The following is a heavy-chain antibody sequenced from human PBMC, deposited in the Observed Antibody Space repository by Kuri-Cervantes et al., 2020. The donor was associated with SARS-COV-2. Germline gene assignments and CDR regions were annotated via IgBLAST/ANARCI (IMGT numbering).Heavy chain of an antibody. Sequence: ASVKVSCKASGYTFTGYYMRWVRQAPGQGLEWMGWINPNSGGTNYAQKFQGRVTMTRDTSISTVYMELSSLRSEDTAVYYCARGGRQGSYDFWSGYYDAMGWFDPWGQGTLVTVSS. CDR2: INPNSGGT. CDR1: GYTFTGYY. J-gene: IGHJ5*02. CDR3: ARGGRQGSYDFWSGYYDAMGWFDP. D-gene: IGHD3-3*01. V-gene: IGHV1-2*02.